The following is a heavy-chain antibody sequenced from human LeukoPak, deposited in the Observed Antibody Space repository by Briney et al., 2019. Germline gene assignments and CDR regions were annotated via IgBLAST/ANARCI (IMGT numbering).Heavy chain of an antibody. CDR1: GGSISSGDYY. J-gene: IGHJ6*02. CDR2: IYYSGST. D-gene: IGHD3-9*01. V-gene: IGHV4-30-4*01. CDR3: ARVGKDIMTYYYYGMDV. Sequence: SQTLSLTCTVSGGSISSGDYYWSWIRQPPGTGLEWIGYIYYSGSTYYNPSLKSRVTISVDTSKNQFSLKLSSVTAADTAVYYCARVGKDIMTYYYYGMDVWGQGTTVTVSS.